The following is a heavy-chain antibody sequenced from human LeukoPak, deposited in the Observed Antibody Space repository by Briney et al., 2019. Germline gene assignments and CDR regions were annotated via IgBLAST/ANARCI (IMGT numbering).Heavy chain of an antibody. CDR3: ARVPSLGRWLVPLIYDY. Sequence: SETLSLTCAVYGGSFSGYYWSWIRQPPGKGLEWIGEINHSGSTNYNPSLKSRVTISVDTSKNQFSLKLSSVTAADTAVYYCARVPSLGRWLVPLIYDYWGQGTLVTVSS. D-gene: IGHD6-19*01. CDR1: GGSFSGYY. V-gene: IGHV4-34*01. CDR2: INHSGST. J-gene: IGHJ4*02.